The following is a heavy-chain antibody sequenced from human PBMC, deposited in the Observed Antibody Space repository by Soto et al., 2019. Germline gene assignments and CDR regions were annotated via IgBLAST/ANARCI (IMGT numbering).Heavy chain of an antibody. CDR1: GGSFSDYF. J-gene: IGHJ6*02. V-gene: IGHV4-34*01. Sequence: QVQLQQWGAGLLKPSETLSLTCAVYGGSFSDYFWSWIRQPPSKGLEWIGEISHSGSTSYNPSLKSRVTISVDTSKNQFFLNLSSVTAADTAVYYCARGLQGRFGGYKGLGYHGMDVWGQGTTVTVSS. CDR3: ARGLQGRFGGYKGLGYHGMDV. CDR2: ISHSGST. D-gene: IGHD5-12*01.